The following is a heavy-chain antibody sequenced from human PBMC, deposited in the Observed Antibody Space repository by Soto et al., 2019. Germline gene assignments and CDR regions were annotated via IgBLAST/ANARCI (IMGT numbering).Heavy chain of an antibody. V-gene: IGHV1-69*04. Sequence: GASVKVSCKASGGTFRSYTISWVRQAPGQGLEWMGRIIPILGIANYAQKFQGRVTITADKSTSTAYMELSSLRSEDTAVYYCARDRDRYSSSWYDYWGQGTLVTVSS. CDR1: GGTFRSYT. D-gene: IGHD6-13*01. CDR3: ARDRDRYSSSWYDY. J-gene: IGHJ4*02. CDR2: IIPILGIA.